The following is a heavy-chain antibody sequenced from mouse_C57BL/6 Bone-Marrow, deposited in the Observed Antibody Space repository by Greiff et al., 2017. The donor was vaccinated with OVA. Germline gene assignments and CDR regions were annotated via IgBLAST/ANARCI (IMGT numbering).Heavy chain of an antibody. CDR2: ISNLAYSI. D-gene: IGHD2-4*01. CDR3: ARPGYDYDGFAY. V-gene: IGHV5-15*01. CDR1: GFTFSDYG. J-gene: IGHJ3*01. Sequence: EVQLVESGGGLVQPGGSLKLSCAASGFTFSDYGMAWVRQAPRKGPEWVAFISNLAYSIYYADTVTGRFTISRENAKNTLYLEMSSLRSEDTAMYYCARPGYDYDGFAYWGQGTLVTVSA.